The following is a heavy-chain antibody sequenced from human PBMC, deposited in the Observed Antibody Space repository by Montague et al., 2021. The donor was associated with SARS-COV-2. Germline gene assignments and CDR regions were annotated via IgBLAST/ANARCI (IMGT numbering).Heavy chain of an antibody. CDR1: GFTFSTYW. CDR2: VNEDGSEE. Sequence: SLRLSCAASGFTFSTYWMNWFRQAPGKGLEWVANVNEDGSEEYFVDSVKGRFTISRDNAKNSLFLQMNSLRAEDTAVYYCAREFDCWGQGTLVTVSS. V-gene: IGHV3-7*01. J-gene: IGHJ4*02. CDR3: AREFDC.